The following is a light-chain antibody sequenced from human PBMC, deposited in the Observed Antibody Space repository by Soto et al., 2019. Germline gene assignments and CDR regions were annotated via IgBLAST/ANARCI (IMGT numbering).Light chain of an antibody. V-gene: IGKV1-5*03. CDR1: QSVSSY. CDR3: QQYNDWSWT. J-gene: IGKJ1*01. Sequence: DIQMTQSLSTLSASVGDRVIITCRASQSVSSYLAWYQQKPGQAPNLLIYEATTTKTGVPSRFSGSGSGTEFTLTISSLQPEDFAVYYCQQYNDWSWTFGQGTKVEIK. CDR2: EAT.